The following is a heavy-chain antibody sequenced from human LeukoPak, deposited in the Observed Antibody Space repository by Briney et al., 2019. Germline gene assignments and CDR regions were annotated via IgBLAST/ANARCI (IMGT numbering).Heavy chain of an antibody. V-gene: IGHV1-2*02. CDR2: INPNSGGT. D-gene: IGHD3-10*01. Sequence: ASVKVSCKASGYTFTGYYMHWVRQAPGQGLEWMGWINPNSGGTNYAQKFQGRVTMTRDTSTSTGYLELSRLRSDDTAVYYCARVPVPLWLGEFVNYYMDIWGKGTTVTVS. J-gene: IGHJ6*03. CDR3: ARVPVPLWLGEFVNYYMDI. CDR1: GYTFTGYY.